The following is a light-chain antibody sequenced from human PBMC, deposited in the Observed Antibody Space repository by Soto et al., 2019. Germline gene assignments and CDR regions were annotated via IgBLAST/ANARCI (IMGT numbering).Light chain of an antibody. Sequence: DIQMTQSPSTLSASVGDSVTITCRASQSISNWLAWYQQKPGKAPKFLIYKASNLESGVPSRFSGSGSGTEFTLTISSLQPDDFATYYCQQYNSHSWTFGQGIKVEIK. V-gene: IGKV1-5*03. J-gene: IGKJ1*01. CDR3: QQYNSHSWT. CDR2: KAS. CDR1: QSISNW.